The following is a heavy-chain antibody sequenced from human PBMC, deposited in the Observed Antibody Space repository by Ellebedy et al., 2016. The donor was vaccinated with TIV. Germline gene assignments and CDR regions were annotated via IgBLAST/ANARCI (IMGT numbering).Heavy chain of an antibody. CDR3: ARDHGEIYYDSSGYYYSY. J-gene: IGHJ4*02. V-gene: IGHV3-21*04. D-gene: IGHD3-22*01. Sequence: GESLKISXAASGFTFSSYSMNWVRQAPGKGLEWVSSISSSSSYIYYADSVKGRFTISRDNSKNTLYLQMNSLRAEDTAVYYCARDHGEIYYDSSGYYYSYWGQGTLVTVSS. CDR1: GFTFSSYS. CDR2: ISSSSSYI.